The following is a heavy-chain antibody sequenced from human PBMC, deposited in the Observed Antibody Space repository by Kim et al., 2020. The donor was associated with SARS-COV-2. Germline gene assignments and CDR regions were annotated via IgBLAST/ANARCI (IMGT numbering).Heavy chain of an antibody. Sequence: YCVDSVKGRFIISRDNAKNSLYLQMNRLRAGDTAVYFCARDFRDIVGVLNTWGQGTLVTVSS. J-gene: IGHJ5*02. V-gene: IGHV3-7*01. D-gene: IGHD1-26*01. CDR3: ARDFRDIVGVLNT.